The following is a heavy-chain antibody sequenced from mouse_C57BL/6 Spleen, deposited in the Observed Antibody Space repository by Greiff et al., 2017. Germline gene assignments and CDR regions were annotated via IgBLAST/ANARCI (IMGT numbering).Heavy chain of an antibody. CDR2: ISYSGST. Sequence: EVQLKESGPGMVKPSQSLSLTCTVTGYSITSGYDWHWIRHFPGNKLEWMGYISYSGSTNYNPSLKSRISITHDTSKNHFFLKLNSVTTEDTATYYCARWTYYYAMDYWGQGTSVTVSS. CDR1: GYSITSGYD. V-gene: IGHV3-1*01. CDR3: ARWTYYYAMDY. J-gene: IGHJ4*01.